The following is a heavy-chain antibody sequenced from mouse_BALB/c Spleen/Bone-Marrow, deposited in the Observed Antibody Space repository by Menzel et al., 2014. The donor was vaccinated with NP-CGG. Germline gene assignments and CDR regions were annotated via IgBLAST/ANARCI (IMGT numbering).Heavy chain of an antibody. Sequence: QVQLQQSGAELARPGASVKMSCKASGYTFTSYTMHWVKQRPGQGLEWIGYINPSGGYTNYNQKFKDKATLTADKSSSTAYMQLSSLTSEDSAVYYCARESLYGSNYYWGQGTTLTVSS. CDR1: GYTFTSYT. CDR3: ARESLYGSNYY. D-gene: IGHD1-1*01. CDR2: INPSGGYT. J-gene: IGHJ2*01. V-gene: IGHV1-4*01.